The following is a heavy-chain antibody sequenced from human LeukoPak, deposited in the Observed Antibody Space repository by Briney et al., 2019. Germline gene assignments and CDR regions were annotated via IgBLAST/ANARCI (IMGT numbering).Heavy chain of an antibody. CDR3: ARADGGYSYGRYY. J-gene: IGHJ4*02. Sequence: GGSLRLSCAAPGFTFSSYEMNWVRQAPGKGLEWVSYISSSGSTIYYADSVKGRFTISRDNAKNSLYLQMNSLRAEDTAVYYCARADGGYSYGRYYWGQGTLVTVSS. CDR2: ISSSGSTI. D-gene: IGHD5-18*01. CDR1: GFTFSSYE. V-gene: IGHV3-48*03.